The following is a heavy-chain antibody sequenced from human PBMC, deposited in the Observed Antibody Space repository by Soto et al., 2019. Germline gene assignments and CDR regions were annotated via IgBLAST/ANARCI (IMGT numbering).Heavy chain of an antibody. D-gene: IGHD2-21*02. Sequence: ASVKVSCKASGYTFTSYDINWVRQATGQGLEWMGWMNPNSGNTGYAQKFQGRVTMTRNTSISTAYMELSSLRSEDTAVYYCARGVTTNSPDAYDIWGQGTMVTVSS. CDR1: GYTFTSYD. CDR2: MNPNSGNT. J-gene: IGHJ3*02. V-gene: IGHV1-8*01. CDR3: ARGVTTNSPDAYDI.